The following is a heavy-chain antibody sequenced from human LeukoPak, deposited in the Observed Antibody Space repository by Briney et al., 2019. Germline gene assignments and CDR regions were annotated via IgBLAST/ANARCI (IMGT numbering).Heavy chain of an antibody. Sequence: GGSLRLSRAASGFTFSSYAMSWVRQAPGKGLEWVSSISGSGGSTYHADSVKGRFTISRDNSKNTLYLQMNSLRAEDTAVYYCAKYYGDFRSFDYWGQGTLVSVSS. CDR1: GFTFSSYA. CDR3: AKYYGDFRSFDY. V-gene: IGHV3-23*01. J-gene: IGHJ4*02. D-gene: IGHD4-17*01. CDR2: ISGSGGST.